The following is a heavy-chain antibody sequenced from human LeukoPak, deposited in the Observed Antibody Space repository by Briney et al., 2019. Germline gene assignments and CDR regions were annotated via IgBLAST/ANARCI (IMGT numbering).Heavy chain of an antibody. CDR2: IYSGGST. V-gene: IGHV3-66*01. J-gene: IGHJ4*02. Sequence: GGSLRLSCAVSGFTVSSNYMSWVRQAPGKGLEWVSVIYSGGSTYYADSVKGRFTISRDNSKNTLYLQMNSLRAEDTAVYYCAYSSSWRKFDYWGQGTLVTVSS. CDR3: AYSSSWRKFDY. D-gene: IGHD6-13*01. CDR1: GFTVSSNY.